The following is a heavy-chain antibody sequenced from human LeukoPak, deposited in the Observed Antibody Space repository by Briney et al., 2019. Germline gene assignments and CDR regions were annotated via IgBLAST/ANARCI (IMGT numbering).Heavy chain of an antibody. CDR1: GGSISSSSYY. CDR2: LYFSGNT. CDR3: ARHASYGDKFDP. Sequence: SETLSLTCTVSGGSISSSSYYWGWIRQPPGKGLEWIGSLYFSGNTYYNPSLKSRATISVDTPKNHFSLKLSSETAADTAVYYCARHASYGDKFDPWGQGTLVTVSS. V-gene: IGHV4-39*01. D-gene: IGHD4-17*01. J-gene: IGHJ5*02.